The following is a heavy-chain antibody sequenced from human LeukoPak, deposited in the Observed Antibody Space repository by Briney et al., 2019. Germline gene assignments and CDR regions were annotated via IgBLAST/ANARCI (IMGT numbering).Heavy chain of an antibody. CDR1: GGSINNYY. Sequence: PSETLSLTCTVSGGSINNYYWSWIRQPPGKGLEWIEYIYHSGSTNYNPSLKSRVTMSVDTSKNQFSPKLSSVTAADTAVYYCAKNRGEAFDYWGQGTLVTVSS. CDR3: AKNRGEAFDY. CDR2: IYHSGST. J-gene: IGHJ4*02. V-gene: IGHV4-59*08. D-gene: IGHD3-10*01.